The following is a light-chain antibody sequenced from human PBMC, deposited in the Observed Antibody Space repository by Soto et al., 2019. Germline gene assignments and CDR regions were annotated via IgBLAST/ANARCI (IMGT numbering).Light chain of an antibody. V-gene: IGKV3-20*01. CDR2: GAS. CDR3: QQYGSSPWT. J-gene: IGKJ1*01. CDR1: QTIRSNY. Sequence: ETVLTQSPGTLSLSPGERATLSCRASQTIRSNYLAWYRQTPCQAPRLLIYGASKRATGIADRFSGSGSGTDFTLIISRLEPEDSALYYCQQYGSSPWTFGQGTKVEIK.